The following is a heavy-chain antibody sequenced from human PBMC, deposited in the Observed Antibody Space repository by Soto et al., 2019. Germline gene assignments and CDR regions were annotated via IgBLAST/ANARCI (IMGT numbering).Heavy chain of an antibody. CDR1: GYTFTSYD. J-gene: IGHJ6*02. CDR2: MNPNSGNT. V-gene: IGHV1-8*01. D-gene: IGHD6-6*01. Sequence: ASVKVSCKASGYTFTSYDINWVRQATGQGLEWMGWMNPNSGNTGYAQKFQGRVTMTRNTSISTAYMELSSLRSEDTAVYYCARDSTPTIAALVYYYYYGMDVWGQGTTVTVSS. CDR3: ARDSTPTIAALVYYYYYGMDV.